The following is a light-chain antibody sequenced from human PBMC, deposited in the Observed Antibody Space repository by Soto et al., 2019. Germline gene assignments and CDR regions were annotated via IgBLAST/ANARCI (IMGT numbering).Light chain of an antibody. J-gene: IGKJ2*01. CDR3: QQYSSLVT. Sequence: IQMTQSPSTLSASVGDRVTITCQASQTISTLLAWYQHKPGKAPNLLIYDASSLESGVPSRFSGSGSGTEFTLTISSLQPDDSATYDCQQYSSLVTFGQGTKLEI. CDR1: QTISTL. V-gene: IGKV1-5*01. CDR2: DAS.